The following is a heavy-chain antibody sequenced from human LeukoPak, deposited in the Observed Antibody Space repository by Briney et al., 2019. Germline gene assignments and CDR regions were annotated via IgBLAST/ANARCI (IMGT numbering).Heavy chain of an antibody. CDR3: ARDAYCGGATCYDYFDY. D-gene: IGHD2-21*01. V-gene: IGHV3-64*01. J-gene: IGHJ4*02. CDR1: GFTFSNYW. Sequence: GGSLRLSCAASGFTFSNYWMSWVRQAPGKGLEYVSGISVDGGSTYYGNSVRGRFTISRDNSKSTIHLQMGSLRTEDTAVYYCARDAYCGGATCYDYFDYWGLGTLVTVSS. CDR2: ISVDGGST.